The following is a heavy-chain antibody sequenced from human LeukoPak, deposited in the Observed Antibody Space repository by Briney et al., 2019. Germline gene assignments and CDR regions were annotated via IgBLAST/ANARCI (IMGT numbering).Heavy chain of an antibody. J-gene: IGHJ5*02. Sequence: ASVKVSCKASGYTFTSYDINWVRQATGQGLEWMGWMNPNSGNTGYAQKFQGRVTITRNTSISTAYMELSSLRSEDTAVYYCARAYYYDSSGYPTDNWFDPWGQGTLVTVSS. V-gene: IGHV1-8*03. D-gene: IGHD3-22*01. CDR2: MNPNSGNT. CDR1: GYTFTSYD. CDR3: ARAYYYDSSGYPTDNWFDP.